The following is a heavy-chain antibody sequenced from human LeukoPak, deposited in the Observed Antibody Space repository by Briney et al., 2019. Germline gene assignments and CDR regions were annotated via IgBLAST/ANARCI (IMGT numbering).Heavy chain of an antibody. D-gene: IGHD2-2*02. CDR3: ANQPPFYCSSTSCYRA. CDR1: GFTFSSYA. J-gene: IGHJ5*02. V-gene: IGHV3-23*01. Sequence: PGGSLRLSCAASGFTFSSYAMSWVRQAPGKGLEWVSAISGSGGSTHYADSVKGRFTISRDNSKNTLYLQMNSLRAEDTAVYYCANQPPFYCSSTSCYRAWGQGTLVTVSS. CDR2: ISGSGGST.